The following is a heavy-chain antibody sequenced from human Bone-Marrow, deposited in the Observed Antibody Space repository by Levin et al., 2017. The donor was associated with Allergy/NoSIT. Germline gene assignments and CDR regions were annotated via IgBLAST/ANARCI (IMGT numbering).Heavy chain of an antibody. CDR3: ARGIDAFDI. V-gene: IGHV3-7*01. CDR1: GFTFSSYA. Sequence: GGSLRLSCAASGFTFSSYAMSWVRQSPGKGLEWVANIKEDGSEKYYVDSVKGRFTISRDNAKISLNLQMNNLRAEDTAVYYCARGIDAFDIWGQGTVVTVSS. CDR2: IKEDGSEK. J-gene: IGHJ3*02.